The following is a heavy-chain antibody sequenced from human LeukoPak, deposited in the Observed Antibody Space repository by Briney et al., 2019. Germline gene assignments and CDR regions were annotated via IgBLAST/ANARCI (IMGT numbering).Heavy chain of an antibody. CDR2: ISGSGGST. CDR3: ARLNSGGWYDY. CDR1: GFTFSSYA. D-gene: IGHD6-19*01. Sequence: GGSLRLSCAASGFTFSSYAMSWVRQAPGKGLEWVSAISGSGGSTFYADSVKGRFTISRDNSKNTLWLQMNSLRAEDTAVYYCARLNSGGWYDYWGQGTLVTVSS. V-gene: IGHV3-23*01. J-gene: IGHJ4*02.